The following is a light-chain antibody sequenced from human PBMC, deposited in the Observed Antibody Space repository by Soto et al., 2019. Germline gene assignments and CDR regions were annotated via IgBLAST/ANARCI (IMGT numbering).Light chain of an antibody. CDR2: EVS. CDR3: SSYTSSRSLV. Sequence: QSVLTQPASLSGSPGQSITISFTGTSSDVGDYDYVSWYQQHPGKAPKLIIYEVSDRPSGVSNRFSGSKSANTASLTISGLQAEDEADYFCSSYTSSRSLVFGTGTKVTVL. CDR1: SSDVGDYDY. V-gene: IGLV2-14*01. J-gene: IGLJ1*01.